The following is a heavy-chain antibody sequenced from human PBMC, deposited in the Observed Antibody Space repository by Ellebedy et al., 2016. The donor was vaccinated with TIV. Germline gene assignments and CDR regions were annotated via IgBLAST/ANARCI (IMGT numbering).Heavy chain of an antibody. CDR2: INPSGGST. J-gene: IGHJ4*02. CDR1: GGTFSSYT. Sequence: AASVKVSCKASGGTFSSYTIGWVRQAPGQGLEWMGVINPSGGSTGYAQKFQGRVTVTRDTSTSIVYMELSRLKSDDTAVYYCARAIVSSLPAAIRYWGQGTLVTVSS. V-gene: IGHV1-46*01. CDR3: ARAIVSSLPAAIRY. D-gene: IGHD2-2*01.